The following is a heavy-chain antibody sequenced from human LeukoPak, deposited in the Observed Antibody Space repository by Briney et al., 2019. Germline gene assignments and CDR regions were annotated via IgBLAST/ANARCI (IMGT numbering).Heavy chain of an antibody. J-gene: IGHJ4*02. D-gene: IGHD2/OR15-2a*01. CDR1: GFTFSSHA. V-gene: IGHV3-64*01. CDR2: ISSNGDIT. CDR3: ARDKSENFAFDY. Sequence: PGGSLRLSCAASGFTFSSHAMHWVRQAPGKGLEYVSFISSNGDITYYASSVKGRFTISRDNSKNTLYLQMGSLRAEDMAVYYCARDKSENFAFDYWGQGTLVTVSS.